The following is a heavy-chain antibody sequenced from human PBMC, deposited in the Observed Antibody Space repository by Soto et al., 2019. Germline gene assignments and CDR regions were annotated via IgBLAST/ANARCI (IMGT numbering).Heavy chain of an antibody. CDR2: INPASGHT. D-gene: IGHD1-26*01. Sequence: QVQLVQSGAEVKKPGASVKVSCKASGYTFTTYALHWVRQAPGQRPEWMGWINPASGHTKYSKKFQDRVTITRDTSASTGYMELSSLRSEDTAVYYCRRSVVGATGEILYNAMDVWGQGTTVTVSS. V-gene: IGHV1-3*01. CDR1: GYTFTTYA. J-gene: IGHJ6*02. CDR3: RRSVVGATGEILYNAMDV.